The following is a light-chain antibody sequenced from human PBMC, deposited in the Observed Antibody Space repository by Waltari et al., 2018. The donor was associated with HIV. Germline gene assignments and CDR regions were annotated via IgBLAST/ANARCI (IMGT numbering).Light chain of an antibody. V-gene: IGLV7-46*01. J-gene: IGLJ3*02. CDR2: DTP. CDR1: TGPVTNGHY. Sequence: QAVVTQEPSLTVSPGGTVTLTCESSTGPVTNGHYPYWLQQRPGQAPITLIFDTPKKHSWTPARFSGSLLGGKAALTLSGAQPDDEAEDYCFLSYNGARVFGGGTRVTVL. CDR3: FLSYNGARV.